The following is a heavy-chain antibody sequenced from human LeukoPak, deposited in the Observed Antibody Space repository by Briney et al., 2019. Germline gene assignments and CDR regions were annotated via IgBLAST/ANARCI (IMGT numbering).Heavy chain of an antibody. V-gene: IGHV4-59*01. CDR3: ARTVSSGWTSYYMDV. Sequence: SETLSLTCTVSGGSISSYYWSWIRQPPGKGLEWIGYIYYSGSTNYNPSLKSRVTISVDTSKSQFSLKLSSVTAADTAVYYCARTVSSGWTSYYMDVWGKGTTVTVSS. CDR2: IYYSGST. J-gene: IGHJ6*03. D-gene: IGHD6-19*01. CDR1: GGSISSYY.